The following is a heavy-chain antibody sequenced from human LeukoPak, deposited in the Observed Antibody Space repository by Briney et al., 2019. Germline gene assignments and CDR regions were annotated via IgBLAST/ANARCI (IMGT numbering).Heavy chain of an antibody. CDR3: ARDLEADYYDSSGYGY. CDR1: GFSFGSYG. CDR2: ISGSGDST. Sequence: GGSLRLSCAASGFSFGSYGMSWVRQAPGKGLEYISGISGSGDSTYYADSVKGRFTISRDNSKNTLYLQMNSLRAEDTAVYYCARDLEADYYDSSGYGYWGQGTLVTVSS. J-gene: IGHJ4*02. D-gene: IGHD3-22*01. V-gene: IGHV3-23*01.